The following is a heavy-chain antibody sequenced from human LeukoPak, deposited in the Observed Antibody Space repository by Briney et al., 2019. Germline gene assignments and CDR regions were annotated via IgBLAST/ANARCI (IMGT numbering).Heavy chain of an antibody. D-gene: IGHD6-13*01. CDR3: ARVPALWYSSSRGFDP. CDR2: IYTSGST. J-gene: IGHJ5*02. CDR1: GGSISSYY. V-gene: IGHV4-4*07. Sequence: SETLSLTCTVSGGSISSYYWSWIRQPAGKGLEWIGRIYTSGSTNYNPSLKSRVTMSVDTSKNQFSLKLSSVTAADTAVYYCARVPALWYSSSRGFDPWGQGTLVTVSS.